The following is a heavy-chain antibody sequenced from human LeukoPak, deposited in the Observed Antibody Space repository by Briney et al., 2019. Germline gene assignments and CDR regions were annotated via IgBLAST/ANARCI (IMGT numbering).Heavy chain of an antibody. CDR3: ARAWLRITMVRGVSHFDY. D-gene: IGHD3-10*01. J-gene: IGHJ4*02. V-gene: IGHV1-46*01. CDR2: INPSGGST. Sequence: GASVKVSCKASGYTFTSYYMHWVRQAPGQGLEWMGIINPSGGSTSYAQKFQGRVTMTRDTSTSTVYMELSSLRSEDTAVCYCARAWLRITMVRGVSHFDYWGQGTLVTVSS. CDR1: GYTFTSYY.